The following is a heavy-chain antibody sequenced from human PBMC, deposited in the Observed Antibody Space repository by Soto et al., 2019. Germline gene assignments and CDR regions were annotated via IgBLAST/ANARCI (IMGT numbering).Heavy chain of an antibody. CDR2: ISAYNGNT. CDR3: ARVVIDITMVRGVPCMDV. J-gene: IGHJ6*02. V-gene: IGHV1-18*01. Sequence: ASVKVSCKASGYTFTSYGISWVRQAPGQGLEWMGWISAYNGNTNYAQKLQGRVTMTTDTSTSTAYMELRSLRSDDTAVYYCARVVIDITMVRGVPCMDVWGQGTTVTVSS. CDR1: GYTFTSYG. D-gene: IGHD3-10*01.